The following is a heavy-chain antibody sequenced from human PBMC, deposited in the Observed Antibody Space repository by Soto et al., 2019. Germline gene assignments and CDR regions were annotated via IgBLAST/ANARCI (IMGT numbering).Heavy chain of an antibody. CDR1: GFSLSTSGVG. CDR2: IYWDDDK. J-gene: IGHJ4*02. Sequence: QITLKESGPPLVKPTQTLTLTCTFSGFSLSTSGVGVGWIRQPPGKALEWLALIYWDDDKRYSPSLKSRLTITKDTSKNQVVLTMTNMDPVDTATYYCASRRITMVRGVTFFDYWGQGTLVTVSS. CDR3: ASRRITMVRGVTFFDY. V-gene: IGHV2-5*02. D-gene: IGHD3-10*01.